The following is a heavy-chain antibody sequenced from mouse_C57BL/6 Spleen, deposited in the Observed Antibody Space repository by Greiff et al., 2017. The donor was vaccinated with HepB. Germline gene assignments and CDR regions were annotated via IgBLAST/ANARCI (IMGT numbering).Heavy chain of an antibody. J-gene: IGHJ4*01. D-gene: IGHD2-4*01. V-gene: IGHV1-39*01. CDR2: INPNYGTT. CDR1: GYSFTDYN. Sequence: LQESGPELVKPGASVKISCKASGYSFTDYNMNWVKQSNGKSLEWIGVINPNYGTTSYNQKFKGKATLTVDQSSSTAYMQLNSLTSEDSAVYYCASHYDYDYYYAMDYWGQGTSVTVAS. CDR3: ASHYDYDYYYAMDY.